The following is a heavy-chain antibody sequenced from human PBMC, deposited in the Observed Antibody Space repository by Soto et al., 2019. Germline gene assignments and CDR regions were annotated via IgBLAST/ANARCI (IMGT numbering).Heavy chain of an antibody. V-gene: IGHV4-39*01. CDR2: IYYSGST. CDR3: ARHYDFWSGYYRDIYFDY. D-gene: IGHD3-3*01. J-gene: IGHJ4*02. Sequence: PSETLSLTCTVSGGSISSGGYYWSWIRQHPGKGLEWIGSIYYSGSTYYNPSLKSRVTISVDTSKNQFSLKLSSVTAADTAVYYCARHYDFWSGYYRDIYFDYWGQGTLVTVSS. CDR1: GGSISSGGYY.